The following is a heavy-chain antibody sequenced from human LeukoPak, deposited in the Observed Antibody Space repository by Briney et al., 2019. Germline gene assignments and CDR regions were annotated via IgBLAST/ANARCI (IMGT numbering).Heavy chain of an antibody. CDR3: AELGITMIGGV. CDR2: VSSSGSTI. V-gene: IGHV3-48*04. Sequence: GGSLRLSCAASGITFSSYWMHWVRQAPGKGLKWVSYVSSSGSTIYYADSVKGRFTISRDNAKNSLYLQMNSLRAEDTAVYYCAELGITMIGGVWGKGTTVTISS. CDR1: GITFSSYW. D-gene: IGHD3-10*02. J-gene: IGHJ6*04.